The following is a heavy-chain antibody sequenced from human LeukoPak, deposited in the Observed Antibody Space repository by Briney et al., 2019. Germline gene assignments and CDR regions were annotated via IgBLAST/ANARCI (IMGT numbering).Heavy chain of an antibody. CDR1: GFTFSSYA. J-gene: IGHJ5*02. D-gene: IGHD3-3*01. V-gene: IGHV3-30*04. CDR2: ISYDGSNK. CDR3: ARDNYDFWSGPVNWFDP. Sequence: GGSLRLSCAASGFTFSSYAMHWVRQAPGKGLEWVAVISYDGSNKYYADSVKGRFTISRDNAKNSLYLQMNSLRAEDTAVYYCARDNYDFWSGPVNWFDPWGQGTLVTVSS.